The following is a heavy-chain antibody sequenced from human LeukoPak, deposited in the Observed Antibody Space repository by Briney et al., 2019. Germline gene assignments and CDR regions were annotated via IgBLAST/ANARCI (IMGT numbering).Heavy chain of an antibody. Sequence: ASVKVSCKASGYTVTSYYMHWVRQAPGQGLEWMGIINPSGGSTSYAQKFQGRVTMTRDTSTSTVYMELSSLRSEDTAVYYCARNRPVYGGVDYWGQGTLVTVSS. V-gene: IGHV1-46*01. CDR2: INPSGGST. CDR1: GYTVTSYY. CDR3: ARNRPVYGGVDY. D-gene: IGHD4-23*01. J-gene: IGHJ4*02.